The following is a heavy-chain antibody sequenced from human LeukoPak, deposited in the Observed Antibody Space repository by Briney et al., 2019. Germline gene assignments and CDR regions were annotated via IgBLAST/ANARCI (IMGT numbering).Heavy chain of an antibody. V-gene: IGHV3-23*01. D-gene: IGHD3-3*01. J-gene: IGHJ4*02. CDR3: AKDGTRFLEWLAISTERGGYFDY. CDR1: GFTFSSYA. CDR2: ISGSGGST. Sequence: GGSLRLSCAASGFTFSSYAMSWVRQAPGKGLEWVSAISGSGGSTYYADSVKGLFTISRDNSKNTLYLQMNSLRAEDTAVYYCAKDGTRFLEWLAISTERGGYFDYWGQGTLVTVSS.